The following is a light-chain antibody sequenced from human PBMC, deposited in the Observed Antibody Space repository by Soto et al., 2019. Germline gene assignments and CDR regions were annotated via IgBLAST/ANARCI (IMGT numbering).Light chain of an antibody. J-gene: IGKJ5*01. V-gene: IGKV1-39*01. CDR3: QKTFRTPIT. Sequence: DIQITQAPATLSASVLGRVNISLLASQSISSYLNWYQQKPGKAPKLLIYAASSFQSGVPSRFSGSGSGTAFTLTISSLQPEDFGTYYCQKTFRTPITCGKGQRREIK. CDR2: AAS. CDR1: QSISSY.